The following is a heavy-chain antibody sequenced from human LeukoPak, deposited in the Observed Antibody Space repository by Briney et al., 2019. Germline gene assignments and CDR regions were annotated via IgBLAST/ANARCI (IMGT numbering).Heavy chain of an antibody. J-gene: IGHJ4*02. CDR1: GFTFNNYG. D-gene: IGHD5-18*01. CDR2: ISGSGGST. Sequence: GGSLRLSCAASGFTFNNYGMHWVRQAPGKGLEWVSAISGSGGSTYYADSVKGRFTISRDNSKNTLYLQMNSLRAEDTAVYYCAKNKGYSYGFELDYWGQGTLVTVSS. CDR3: AKNKGYSYGFELDY. V-gene: IGHV3-23*01.